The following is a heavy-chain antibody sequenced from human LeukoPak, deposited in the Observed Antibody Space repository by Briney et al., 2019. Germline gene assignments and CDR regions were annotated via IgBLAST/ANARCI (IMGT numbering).Heavy chain of an antibody. J-gene: IGHJ4*02. Sequence: GRSLRLSCAASGFTFSSYWMSWVRHAPGKGREWVANIKQDGREKTYVDSVEGRFPTSRDHSKNSLYLQMNGLRDEDTAVYYCARDKLVGATTGSLFDYWGQGTLVTVSS. CDR3: ARDKLVGATTGSLFDY. V-gene: IGHV3-7*01. D-gene: IGHD1-26*01. CDR2: IKQDGREK. CDR1: GFTFSSYW.